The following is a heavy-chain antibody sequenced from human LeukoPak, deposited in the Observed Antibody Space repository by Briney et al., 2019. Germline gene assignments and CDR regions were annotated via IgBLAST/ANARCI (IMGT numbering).Heavy chain of an antibody. CDR1: GFTFSTYW. Sequence: GGSLRLSCSASGFTFSTYWMSWLRQAPGKGLEWVANINPDGSEKYSVDSVKGRFTISRDNAKNSLYLQMNSLRAEDTAVYYCAKDDCSGGSCYYFDYWGQATLVTVSS. CDR3: AKDDCSGGSCYYFDY. D-gene: IGHD2-15*01. V-gene: IGHV3-7*05. CDR2: INPDGSEK. J-gene: IGHJ4*02.